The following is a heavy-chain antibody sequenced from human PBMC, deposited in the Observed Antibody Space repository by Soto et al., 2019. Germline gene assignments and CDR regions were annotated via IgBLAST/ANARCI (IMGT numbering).Heavy chain of an antibody. V-gene: IGHV1-3*01. D-gene: IGHD2-2*01. Sequence: ASVKVSCKASGYNFTSYAMHWVRQAPGQRLEWMGWINAGNGNTKYSQKFQGRVTITRDTSASTAYMELSSLRSEDTAVYYCASVPPSPCSSTSCPTEWWFDPRGQGTL. CDR3: ASVPPSPCSSTSCPTEWWFDP. CDR2: INAGNGNT. J-gene: IGHJ5*02. CDR1: GYNFTSYA.